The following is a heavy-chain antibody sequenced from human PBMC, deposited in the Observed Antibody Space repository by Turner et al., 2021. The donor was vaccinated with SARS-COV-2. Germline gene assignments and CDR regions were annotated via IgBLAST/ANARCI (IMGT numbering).Heavy chain of an antibody. Sequence: QVQLVESGGGVVQPGRSLRLSCAASGFTFSSYAMHWVRQAPGKWLEWVAVISYDGSNKYYADSVKGRFTLSRDNSKNTLYLQMNSLRAEDTAVYYCARDSPYCTNGVCYTSYYGMDVWGQGTTVTVSS. CDR1: GFTFSSYA. V-gene: IGHV3-30*04. CDR2: ISYDGSNK. J-gene: IGHJ6*02. D-gene: IGHD2-8*01. CDR3: ARDSPYCTNGVCYTSYYGMDV.